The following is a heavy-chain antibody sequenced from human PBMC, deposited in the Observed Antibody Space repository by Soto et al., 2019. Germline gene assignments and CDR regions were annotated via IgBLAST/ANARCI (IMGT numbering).Heavy chain of an antibody. CDR2: ISAYNGNT. Sequence: ASVKVSCKASGYTFTSYGISWLLQAPGQGLEWMGWISAYNGNTNYAQKLQGRVTMTTDTSTSTAYMELRSLRSDDTAVYYCARDYLGYCSSTSCPGYYMDVWDKGTTVTVSS. CDR3: ARDYLGYCSSTSCPGYYMDV. D-gene: IGHD2-2*01. J-gene: IGHJ6*03. V-gene: IGHV1-18*01. CDR1: GYTFTSYG.